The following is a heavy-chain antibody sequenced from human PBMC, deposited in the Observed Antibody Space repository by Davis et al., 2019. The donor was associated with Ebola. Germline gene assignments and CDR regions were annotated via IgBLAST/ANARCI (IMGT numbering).Heavy chain of an antibody. D-gene: IGHD4-23*01. CDR3: ARVTTVAINYYYYYGMDV. Sequence: SETLSLTCTVSGGSISSYYWSWIRQPPGKGLEWIGYIYYSGSTNYNPSLKSRVTISVDTSKNQFSLKLSSVTAADTAVYYCARVTTVAINYYYYYGMDVWAKGPWSPSP. CDR2: IYYSGST. J-gene: IGHJ6*02. CDR1: GGSISSYY. V-gene: IGHV4-59*01.